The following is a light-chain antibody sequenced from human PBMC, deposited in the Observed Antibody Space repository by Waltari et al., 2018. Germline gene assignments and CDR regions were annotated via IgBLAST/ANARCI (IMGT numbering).Light chain of an antibody. J-gene: IGKJ1*01. Sequence: DIQMTQSPSTLSASVGDRVTLTCRASQSISTYLAWYQQRPGKAPKLLIYKSSSLQTGVPSRFSGSGSGTEFTLTITSLQPDDFASYYCHQYYSYSRTFGQGTKVEIK. CDR2: KSS. CDR1: QSISTY. V-gene: IGKV1-5*03. CDR3: HQYYSYSRT.